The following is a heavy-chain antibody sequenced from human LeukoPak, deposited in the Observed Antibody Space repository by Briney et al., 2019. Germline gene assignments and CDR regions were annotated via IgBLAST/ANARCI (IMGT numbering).Heavy chain of an antibody. J-gene: IGHJ4*02. V-gene: IGHV4-4*07. D-gene: IGHD1-1*01. CDR2: IYSSGNT. CDR1: GASINDSY. CDR3: ARNCGDF. Sequence: SETLSLTCSVSGASINDSYWSWIRRPAGKGLEWIGRIYSSGNTNSNSALSSRVTMSQDASENQFSLKLSSVTAADTAMYYCARNCGDFWGQGTLVTVSS.